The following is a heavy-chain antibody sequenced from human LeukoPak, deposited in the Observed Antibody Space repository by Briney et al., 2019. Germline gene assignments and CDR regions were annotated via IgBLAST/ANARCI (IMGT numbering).Heavy chain of an antibody. CDR1: GFTFSSYA. CDR2: ISYDGSNK. V-gene: IGHV3-30*04. CDR3: LAVAGTEPGFFDY. J-gene: IGHJ4*02. D-gene: IGHD6-19*01. Sequence: PGRSLRLSCAASGFTFSSYAMPWVRQAPGKGLEWVAVISYDGSNKYYADSVKGRFTISRDNSKNTLYLQMNSLRAEDTAVYYCLAVAGTEPGFFDYWGQGTLVTVSS.